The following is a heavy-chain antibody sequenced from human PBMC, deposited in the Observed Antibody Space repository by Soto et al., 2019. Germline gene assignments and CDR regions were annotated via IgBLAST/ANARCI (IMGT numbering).Heavy chain of an antibody. D-gene: IGHD2-2*01. J-gene: IGHJ5*02. Sequence: GASVKVSCKVSGYTLTELSMHWVRQAPGKGLEWMGGFDPEDGETIYAQKFQGRVTMTEDTSTDTAYMELSSLRSEDTAVYYCATVPAAIWPRNWFDTWGQGTLVTVYS. CDR2: FDPEDGET. V-gene: IGHV1-24*01. CDR3: ATVPAAIWPRNWFDT. CDR1: GYTLTELS.